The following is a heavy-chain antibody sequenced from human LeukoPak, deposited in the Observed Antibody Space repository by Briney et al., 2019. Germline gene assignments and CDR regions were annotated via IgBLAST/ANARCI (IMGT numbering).Heavy chain of an antibody. J-gene: IGHJ6*02. D-gene: IGHD1-20*01. Sequence: GGSLRLSCAASGFTFSSYWMSWVRQAPGKGLEWVSAISGSGGSTYYADSVKGRFTISRDNSKNTLYLQMNSLRAGDTAVYYCAGGITPYYYGMDVWGQGTTVTVSS. CDR2: ISGSGGST. CDR3: AGGITPYYYGMDV. V-gene: IGHV3-23*01. CDR1: GFTFSSYW.